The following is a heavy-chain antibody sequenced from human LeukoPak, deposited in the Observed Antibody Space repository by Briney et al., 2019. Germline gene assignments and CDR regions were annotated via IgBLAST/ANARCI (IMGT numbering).Heavy chain of an antibody. CDR3: ARDMGRRRYYDSSGYWAFDI. D-gene: IGHD3-22*01. Sequence: SETLSLTCTVSGGSISSGGYYWSWIRQHPGKGLEWLGYIYYSGSTYYNPSLKSRVTISVDTSKNQFSLKLSSVTAADTAVYYCARDMGRRRYYDSSGYWAFDIWGQGTMVTVSS. J-gene: IGHJ3*02. CDR1: GGSISSGGYY. CDR2: IYYSGST. V-gene: IGHV4-31*03.